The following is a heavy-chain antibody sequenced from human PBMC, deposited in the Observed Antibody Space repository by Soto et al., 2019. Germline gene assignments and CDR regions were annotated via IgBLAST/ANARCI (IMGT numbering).Heavy chain of an antibody. Sequence: QVQLQQWGAGLLKPSETLSLTCAVYGGSFSGYYWSWIRQPPGKGLEWIGEINHSGSTNYNPSLKSRVTISVDTSKKQFSLKLSSVTAADTAVYYCASLDSGYCSGGSCYYFDYWGQGTLVTVSS. CDR2: INHSGST. V-gene: IGHV4-34*01. CDR1: GGSFSGYY. D-gene: IGHD2-15*01. CDR3: ASLDSGYCSGGSCYYFDY. J-gene: IGHJ4*02.